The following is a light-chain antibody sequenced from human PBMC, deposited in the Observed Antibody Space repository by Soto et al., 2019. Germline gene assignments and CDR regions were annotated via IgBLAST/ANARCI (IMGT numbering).Light chain of an antibody. CDR3: HQYGSLYT. CDR2: GAS. CDR1: QSVRSSY. J-gene: IGKJ2*01. Sequence: EIVLTQSPGTLSLYPGERATLSCRASQSVRSSYIAWYQQKPGQAPRLLIYGASSRATGIPDRFSGSGSGTDFTLTISRLEPEDFAVYYCHQYGSLYTFGQGTKLEIK. V-gene: IGKV3-20*01.